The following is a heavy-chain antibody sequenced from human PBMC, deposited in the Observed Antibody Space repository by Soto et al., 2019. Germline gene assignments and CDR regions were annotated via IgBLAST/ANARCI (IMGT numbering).Heavy chain of an antibody. CDR2: ISDDGTTT. Sequence: PGGSLRLSCVFSWFTFIMYWMHWVRQVPRQSPFWVSRISDDGTTTNYADSVKGRFTISRDNSKNTLYLQMNSLRAEDTAVYYCASPHYYDSSGHPWGQGTLVTVSS. D-gene: IGHD3-22*01. CDR1: WFTFIMYW. V-gene: IGHV3-74*01. J-gene: IGHJ5*02. CDR3: ASPHYYDSSGHP.